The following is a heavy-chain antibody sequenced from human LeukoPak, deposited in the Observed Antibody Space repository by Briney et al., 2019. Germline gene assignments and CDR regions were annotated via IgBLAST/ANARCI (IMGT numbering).Heavy chain of an antibody. V-gene: IGHV3-21*01. J-gene: IGHJ4*02. D-gene: IGHD2-15*01. Sequence: PGGSLRLSCAASGFIFSSYNMNWVRQAPGKGLEWVSSISSSSSYIYYADSVKGRFTISRDNAKNSLYLQMNSLRAEDTAVYYCARDKDSVVVRGLDYWGQGTLVTVSS. CDR1: GFIFSSYN. CDR3: ARDKDSVVVRGLDY. CDR2: ISSSSSYI.